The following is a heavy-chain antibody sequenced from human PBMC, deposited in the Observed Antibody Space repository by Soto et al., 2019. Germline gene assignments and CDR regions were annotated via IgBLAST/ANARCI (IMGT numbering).Heavy chain of an antibody. CDR2: IDYSGST. J-gene: IGHJ4*02. CDR1: GGSISSHY. V-gene: IGHV4-59*08. CDR3: ARHADMITFGGVNFDY. Sequence: SETLSLTCTVSGGSISSHYWTWIRQPPGKGLEWIGYIDYSGSTNYNPSLKSRVTISVDTSKNQFSLKLSSVTAADTAVYYCARHADMITFGGVNFDYWGQGTLVTVSS. D-gene: IGHD3-16*01.